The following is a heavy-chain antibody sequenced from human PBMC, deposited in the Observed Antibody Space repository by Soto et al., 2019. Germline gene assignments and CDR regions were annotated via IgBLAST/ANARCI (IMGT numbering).Heavy chain of an antibody. Sequence: PSETLSLTCTVSGGSISSGDYYWSWIRQPPGKGLEWIGYIYYSGSTYYNPSLKSRVTISVDTSKNQFSLKLSSVTAADTAVYYCARDYKQPATPSYYYGMDVWGQGTTVTVSS. J-gene: IGHJ6*02. CDR2: IYYSGST. CDR3: ARDYKQPATPSYYYGMDV. CDR1: GGSISSGDYY. D-gene: IGHD6-13*01. V-gene: IGHV4-30-4*01.